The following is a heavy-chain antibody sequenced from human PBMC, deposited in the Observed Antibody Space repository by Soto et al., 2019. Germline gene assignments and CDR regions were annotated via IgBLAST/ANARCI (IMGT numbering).Heavy chain of an antibody. CDR2: ISYDGRVK. J-gene: IGHJ4*02. Sequence: QEQLVESGGDVVQPGRSLRLSCAASGFTFNSNAMHWVRQAPGKGLEWVAVISYDGRVKQNTDSVKGRFTISRDDSKNILYLQMNSRRDEDTAFYYCAGDKIQGAPDYLDSLGQGTLVTVSS. CDR1: GFTFNSNA. CDR3: AGDKIQGAPDYLDS. V-gene: IGHV3-30*04.